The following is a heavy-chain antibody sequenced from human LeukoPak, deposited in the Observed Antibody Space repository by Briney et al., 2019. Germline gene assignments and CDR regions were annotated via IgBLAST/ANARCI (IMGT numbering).Heavy chain of an antibody. V-gene: IGHV5-51*01. J-gene: IGHJ4*02. D-gene: IGHD6-19*01. CDR2: IYPGDSAT. CDR1: GYIFANYW. Sequence: GASLQISCKVSGYIFANYWIGGLRQLPGKGLEGMGIIYPGDSATRYSPSFQGQVIISADESISTAYLQWTSLKASDTAIYYCARHSSGWYRIDYWGQGTLVTVSS. CDR3: ARHSSGWYRIDY.